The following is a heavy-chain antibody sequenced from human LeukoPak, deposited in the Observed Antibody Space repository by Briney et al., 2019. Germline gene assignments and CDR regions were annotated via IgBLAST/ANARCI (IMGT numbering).Heavy chain of an antibody. V-gene: IGHV4-4*02. CDR2: IYHVGTT. CDR3: ARFGFLAVADYAMDV. J-gene: IGHJ6*02. Sequence: SGTLSLTCTVSGGSISSSNWWSWVRQPPGKGLEWVGQIYHVGTTNSNPSPKSRVTISVDKSKNQFSLILNSLTAADTAVYYCARFGFLAVADYAMDVWGQGTTVTVSS. D-gene: IGHD6-19*01. CDR1: GGSISSSNW.